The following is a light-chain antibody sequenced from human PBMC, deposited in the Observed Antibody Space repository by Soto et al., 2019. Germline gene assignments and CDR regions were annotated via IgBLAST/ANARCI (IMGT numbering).Light chain of an antibody. CDR1: SRAVGGYNY. V-gene: IGLV2-14*01. Sequence: QSALTQPASVSVSPGQSITISCTGTSRAVGGYNYVSWYQQHPGKAPKLMIYEVTNRPSGVSDRFSGSKSGNTASLTISGLQAEDEADYYCSSYASSSPVVFGGGTKLTVL. J-gene: IGLJ2*01. CDR3: SSYASSSPVV. CDR2: EVT.